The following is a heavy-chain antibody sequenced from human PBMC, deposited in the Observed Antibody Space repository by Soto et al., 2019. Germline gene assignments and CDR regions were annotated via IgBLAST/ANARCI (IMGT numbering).Heavy chain of an antibody. J-gene: IGHJ5*02. CDR3: AREADSLFCSRHRCYGGWFDA. D-gene: IGHD2-15*01. Sequence: PSETLSLTCIVSGGSINTSYWTWIRQPPGKGLEWIGYMYHSESTYYNPSLKSRVTTSLDTSKKQFYLTLTSVTAGDTAVYYCAREADSLFCSRHRCYGGWFDAWGQGTLVTVSS. V-gene: IGHV4-59*01. CDR1: GGSINTSY. CDR2: MYHSEST.